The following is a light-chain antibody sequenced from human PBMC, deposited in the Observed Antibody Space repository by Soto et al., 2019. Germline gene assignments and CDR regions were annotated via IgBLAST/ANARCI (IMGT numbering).Light chain of an antibody. J-gene: IGKJ1*01. CDR1: QSVSSN. Sequence: EIVMTQSPASLSVSPGERATLSCRASQSVSSNLAWYQQKPGQAPRLLIYDASTRATGIPARFSGSGSGTEFTLTISSLHSEDFAVYYCQQYNNWPPTFGQGTKVDIK. CDR3: QQYNNWPPT. V-gene: IGKV3-15*01. CDR2: DAS.